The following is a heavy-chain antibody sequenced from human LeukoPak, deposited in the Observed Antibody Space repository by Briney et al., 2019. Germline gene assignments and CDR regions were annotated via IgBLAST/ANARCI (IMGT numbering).Heavy chain of an antibody. Sequence: GGSLGLSCAASGFTFNNYGLIWVRQTPGKGLEWVAAISNDGGGTMYAAFVEGRFTISRDNSKSTLFLQMNSLRAEDTALYYCAKGSSGYFADLWGQGTLVTVSS. CDR2: ISNDGGGT. J-gene: IGHJ5*02. D-gene: IGHD3-22*01. CDR1: GFTFNNYG. CDR3: AKGSSGYFADL. V-gene: IGHV3-23*01.